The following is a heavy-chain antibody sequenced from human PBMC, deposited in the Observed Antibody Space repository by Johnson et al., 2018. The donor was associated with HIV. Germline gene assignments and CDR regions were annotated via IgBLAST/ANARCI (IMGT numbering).Heavy chain of an antibody. J-gene: IGHJ3*02. CDR2: TSYDGGNK. Sequence: VESGGGVVQPGRSLRLSCAASGFTFSTYGMHWVRQAPGKGLEWVAVTSYDGGNKYYADSVKGRLTISRDNSKNTVYLQMNSLRAEDTAVYYCARERDYYDSFWLDHDAFDIWGQGTMVTVSS. V-gene: IGHV3-30*19. CDR3: ARERDYYDSFWLDHDAFDI. D-gene: IGHD3-22*01. CDR1: GFTFSTYG.